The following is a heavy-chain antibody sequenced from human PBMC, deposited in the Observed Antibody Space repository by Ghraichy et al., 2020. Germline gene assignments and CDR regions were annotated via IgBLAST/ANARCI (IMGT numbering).Heavy chain of an antibody. V-gene: IGHV3-23*01. Sequence: GGSLRLSCAASGFTFSSYGMSWVRQAPGKGLEWVSGISGSGGSTYYADSVKGRFTISRDNSKNTLYLQMNSLRAEDTAVYYCAKELDYYYDRYWGQGTLVTVSS. D-gene: IGHD3-22*01. CDR2: ISGSGGST. CDR3: AKELDYYYDRY. J-gene: IGHJ4*02. CDR1: GFTFSSYG.